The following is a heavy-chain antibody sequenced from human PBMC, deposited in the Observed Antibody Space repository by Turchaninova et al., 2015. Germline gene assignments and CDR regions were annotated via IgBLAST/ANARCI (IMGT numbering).Heavy chain of an antibody. J-gene: IGHJ5*01. Sequence: GGLVQPGGSLRLSCAASGFTFSDYYMDWVRQAPGKGLEWVGRIRKKVNGYTTEYGASVKGRFAISRDDSKNSLYLEMNSLKTEDTAVYYCTRRVPPINSFDSWGQGTLVTVSS. V-gene: IGHV3-72*01. CDR3: TRRVPPINSFDS. CDR2: IRKKVNGYTT. CDR1: GFTFSDYY.